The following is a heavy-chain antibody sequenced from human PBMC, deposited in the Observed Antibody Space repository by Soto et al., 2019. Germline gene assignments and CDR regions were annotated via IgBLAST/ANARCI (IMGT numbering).Heavy chain of an antibody. D-gene: IGHD2-2*01. CDR2: INHSGST. Sequence: QVQLQQWGAGLLKPSETLSLTCAVYGGSFSGYYWSWIRQPPGKGLEWIGEINHSGSTNYNPSRKSRVTISVDTSKNQFSLKLSSVTAADTAVYYCAREGGSSSTSSEFWGQGTLVTVSS. CDR1: GGSFSGYY. CDR3: AREGGSSSTSSEF. V-gene: IGHV4-34*01. J-gene: IGHJ4*02.